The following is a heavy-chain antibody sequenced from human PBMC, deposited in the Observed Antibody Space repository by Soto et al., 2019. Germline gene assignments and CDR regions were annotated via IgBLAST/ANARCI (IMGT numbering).Heavy chain of an antibody. CDR1: GDSISTVHYY. V-gene: IGHV4-30-4*01. Sequence: QVQLQESGPGLVKPSQTLSLTCAVSGDSISTVHYYWSWIRQPPGKGLEWIGYIYYGGSTYYNPSLWSRVTISADTSENQFSLKLSSVTAADTALYYCARGYYYENSAWPPGEWGQGTLVTVSS. CDR3: ARGYYYENSAWPPGE. J-gene: IGHJ4*02. D-gene: IGHD3-22*01. CDR2: IYYGGST.